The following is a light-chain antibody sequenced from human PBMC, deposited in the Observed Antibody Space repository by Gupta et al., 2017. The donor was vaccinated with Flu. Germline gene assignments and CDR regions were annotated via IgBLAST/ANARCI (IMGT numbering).Light chain of an antibody. Sequence: ITITWTGTSSDVGGYNYVSWYQQHPGKAHILRIYEVSRRPAGVASRFSGSESGNTASLTISVLAAEDDAYYYGRADTSSSPLVFGGGTKLTVL. CDR3: RADTSSSPLV. CDR2: EVS. J-gene: IGLJ2*01. CDR1: SSDVGGYNY. V-gene: IGLV2-14*01.